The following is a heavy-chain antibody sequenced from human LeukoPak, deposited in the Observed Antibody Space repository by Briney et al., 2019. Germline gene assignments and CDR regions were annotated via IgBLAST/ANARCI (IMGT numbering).Heavy chain of an antibody. J-gene: IGHJ6*03. CDR2: IRSKANSYAT. V-gene: IGHV3-73*01. D-gene: IGHD4-11*01. CDR1: GFTFSGSA. Sequence: GGSLRLSCAASGFTFSGSAMHWVRQASGKGLEWVGRIRSKANSYATAYAASVKGRFTISRDDSKNTAYLQMSSLKTEDTAVYYCTRHITVTTPYYYYYMDVWGKGTTVTVSS. CDR3: TRHITVTTPYYYYYMDV.